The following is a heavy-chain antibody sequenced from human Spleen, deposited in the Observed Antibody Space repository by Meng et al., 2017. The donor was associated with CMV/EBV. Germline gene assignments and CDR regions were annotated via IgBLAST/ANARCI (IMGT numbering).Heavy chain of an antibody. CDR3: ARGGCSSTSCYIRGDYFDY. Sequence: SETLSLTCVVYSESFSGYYWSWIRQPPGKGLEWIGEINHRGNTNYNPTLKSRVSISEDTSKNQFSLTLTSVTAADTALYYCARGGCSSTSCYIRGDYFDYWGQGTPVIVSS. J-gene: IGHJ4*02. CDR1: SESFSGYY. CDR2: INHRGNT. D-gene: IGHD2-2*02. V-gene: IGHV4-34*01.